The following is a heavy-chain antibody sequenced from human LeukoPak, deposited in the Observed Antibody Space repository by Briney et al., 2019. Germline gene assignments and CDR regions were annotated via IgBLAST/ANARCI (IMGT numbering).Heavy chain of an antibody. CDR1: GFTFSSYW. D-gene: IGHD6-6*01. V-gene: IGHV3-7*01. Sequence: GGSLRLSCAASGFTFSSYWMSWVRQAPGKRLEWVANINQDGSEKYYVDSVKGRFIISRDNARNSLFLQMDILTAEDTAIYYCVREGAYSTSSPAGYWGQGTLVSVSS. CDR2: INQDGSEK. CDR3: VREGAYSTSSPAGY. J-gene: IGHJ4*02.